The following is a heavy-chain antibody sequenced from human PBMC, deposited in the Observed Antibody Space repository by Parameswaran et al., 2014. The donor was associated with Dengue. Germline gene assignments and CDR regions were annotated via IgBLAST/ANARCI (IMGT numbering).Heavy chain of an antibody. Sequence: WVRQAPGQRLEWMGWINAGNGNTKYSQKFQGRVTITRDTSASTAYMELSSLRSEDTAVYYCARAPHYYDSSGFDYWGQGTLVTVSS. D-gene: IGHD3-22*01. J-gene: IGHJ4*02. CDR3: ARAPHYYDSSGFDY. V-gene: IGHV1-3*01. CDR2: INAGNGNT.